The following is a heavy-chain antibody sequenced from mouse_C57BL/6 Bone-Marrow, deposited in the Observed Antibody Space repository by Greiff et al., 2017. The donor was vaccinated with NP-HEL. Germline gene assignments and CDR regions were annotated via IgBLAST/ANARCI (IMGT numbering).Heavy chain of an antibody. V-gene: IGHV3-8*01. D-gene: IGHD2-2*01. J-gene: IGHJ4*01. Sequence: EVKLVESGPGLAKPSQTLSLTCSVTGYSITSDYWNWIRKFPGNQLEYMGYISYSGSTYYNPSLKSRISITRDTSKNQYYLQLNSVTTEDTATYYCARSPLWLRRNYYAMDYWGQGTSVTVSS. CDR3: ARSPLWLRRNYYAMDY. CDR2: ISYSGST. CDR1: GYSITSDY.